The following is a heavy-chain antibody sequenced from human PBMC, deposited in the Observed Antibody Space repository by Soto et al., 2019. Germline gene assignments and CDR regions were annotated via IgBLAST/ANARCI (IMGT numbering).Heavy chain of an antibody. J-gene: IGHJ4*02. CDR2: IYYSGST. CDR3: AKVSLDVLDFWSGYLLPPDY. V-gene: IGHV4-31*03. CDR1: GGSISSGGYY. Sequence: PSETLSLTCTVSGGSISSGGYYWSWIRQHPGKGLEWIGYIYYSGSTYYNPSLKSRVTISRDNSKNTLYLQMNSLRAEDTAVYYCAKVSLDVLDFWSGYLLPPDYWGQGTLVTVSS. D-gene: IGHD3-3*01.